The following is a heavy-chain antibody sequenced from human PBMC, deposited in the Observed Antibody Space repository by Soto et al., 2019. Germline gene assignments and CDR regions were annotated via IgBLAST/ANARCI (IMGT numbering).Heavy chain of an antibody. CDR1: GFTFSSYG. J-gene: IGHJ3*02. Sequence: GGSLRLSCAASGFTFSSYGMHWVRQAPGKGLEWVAVISYDGSNKYYADSVKGRFTISRDNSKNTLYLQMNSLRAEDTAVYYCANXDILTGYPLLGTDAFDIWGQGTMVTVSS. D-gene: IGHD3-9*01. V-gene: IGHV3-30*18. CDR2: ISYDGSNK. CDR3: ANXDILTGYPLLGTDAFDI.